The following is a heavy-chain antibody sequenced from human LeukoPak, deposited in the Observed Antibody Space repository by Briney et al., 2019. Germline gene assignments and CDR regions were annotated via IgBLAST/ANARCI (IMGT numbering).Heavy chain of an antibody. J-gene: IGHJ4*02. D-gene: IGHD2-2*01. Sequence: PGGSLRLSCAASGFTFSRYWMNWVRQAPGKGLEWVAFVRSDGDIKYYADSVKGRFTISRDNSRTTLYLQMNSLRAEDTAVYHCAKDLPAAYFDYWGQGTLVTVSS. V-gene: IGHV3-30*02. CDR2: VRSDGDIK. CDR3: AKDLPAAYFDY. CDR1: GFTFSRYW.